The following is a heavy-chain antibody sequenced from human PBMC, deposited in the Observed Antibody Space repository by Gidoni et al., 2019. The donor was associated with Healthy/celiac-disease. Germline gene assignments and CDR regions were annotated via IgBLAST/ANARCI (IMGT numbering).Heavy chain of an antibody. Sequence: EVQLVESGGGLVKPGGSLRLSGASSEFTFSSYSMNWVRQAPGKGLEWVSSISSSSSYIYYAEAVKGRLTISRDNAKNSLYLQMNSLRAEDTAVYYCARLGGLVGTWIQLPWGQGTLVTVSS. CDR2: ISSSSSYI. V-gene: IGHV3-21*01. J-gene: IGHJ5*02. CDR1: EFTFSSYS. CDR3: ARLGGLVGTWIQLP. D-gene: IGHD5-18*01.